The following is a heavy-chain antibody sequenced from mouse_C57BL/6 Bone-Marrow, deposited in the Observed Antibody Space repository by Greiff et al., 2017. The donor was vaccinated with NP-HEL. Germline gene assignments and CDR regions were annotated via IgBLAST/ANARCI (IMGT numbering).Heavy chain of an antibody. CDR2: IYPGSGST. J-gene: IGHJ3*01. CDR1: GYTFTSYW. D-gene: IGHD2-1*01. Sequence: QVQLKQPGAELVKPGASVKMSCKASGYTFTSYWITWVKQRPGQGLEWIGDIYPGSGSTNYNEKFKSKATLTVDTSSSTAYMQLSSLTSEDSAVYYCARCPYGNYQAWFAYWGQGTLVTVSA. V-gene: IGHV1-55*01. CDR3: ARCPYGNYQAWFAY.